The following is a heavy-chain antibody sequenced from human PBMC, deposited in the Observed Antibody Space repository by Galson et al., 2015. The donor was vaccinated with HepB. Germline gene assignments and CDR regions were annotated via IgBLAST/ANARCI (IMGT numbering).Heavy chain of an antibody. CDR3: ARDRSGYAHDVFDI. Sequence: SVKVSCKASGGTFSSYAISWVRQAPGQGLEWMGRIIPILGIANYAQKFQGRVTITADKSTSTAYIELSSLRSEDTAVYYCARDRSGYAHDVFDIWGQGTMVTVSS. V-gene: IGHV1-69*04. J-gene: IGHJ3*02. CDR1: GGTFSSYA. CDR2: IIPILGIA. D-gene: IGHD5-12*01.